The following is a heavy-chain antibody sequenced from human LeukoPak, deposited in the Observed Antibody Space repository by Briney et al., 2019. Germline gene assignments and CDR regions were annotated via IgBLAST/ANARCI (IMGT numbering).Heavy chain of an antibody. V-gene: IGHV3-23*01. CDR2: ISGSGGST. J-gene: IGHJ4*02. CDR3: AKSPDVAGTGRFDY. Sequence: GGSLRLSCAASGFTFSDSAMTWVRQAPGKGLEWVSSISGSGGSTYYADSVKGRFSISRDDSKNTLYLQMHSLRAEDTAVYYCAKSPDVAGTGRFDYWGQGTLVTVSS. CDR1: GFTFSDSA. D-gene: IGHD6-19*01.